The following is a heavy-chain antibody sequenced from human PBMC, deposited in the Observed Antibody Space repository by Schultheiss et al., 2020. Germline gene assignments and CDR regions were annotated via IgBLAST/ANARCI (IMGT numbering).Heavy chain of an antibody. CDR2: INHSGST. V-gene: IGHV4-59*01. Sequence: SETLSLTCTVSGGSISSYYWSWIRQPPGKGLEWIGEINHSGSTNYNPSLKSRVTMSVDTSKNQFSLKLSSVTAADTAVYYCARDTGWDGMDVWGQGTTVTVAS. J-gene: IGHJ6*02. CDR3: ARDTGWDGMDV. D-gene: IGHD3-16*01. CDR1: GGSISSYY.